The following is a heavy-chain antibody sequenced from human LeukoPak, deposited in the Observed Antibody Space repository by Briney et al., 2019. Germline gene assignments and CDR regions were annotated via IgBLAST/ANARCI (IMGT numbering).Heavy chain of an antibody. J-gene: IGHJ4*02. CDR2: VFYSGST. V-gene: IGHV4-59*08. Sequence: SETLSLTCTVSGGSITPYYWSRIRQSPGKGLEWIGYVFYSGSTNYNPSLQSRVTISVDTYRNEFSMKLNSVTAADTAVYYCARHASASGTFQDYWGQGTLVTVSS. CDR3: ARHASASGTFQDY. D-gene: IGHD6-13*01. CDR1: GGSITPYY.